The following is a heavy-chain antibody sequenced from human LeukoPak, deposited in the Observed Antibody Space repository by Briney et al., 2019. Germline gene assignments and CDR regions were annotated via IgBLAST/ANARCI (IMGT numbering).Heavy chain of an antibody. CDR1: GYTFIDYY. V-gene: IGHV1-2*02. Sequence: ASVKVSCKASGYTFIDYYIHWVRQAPGQGLEWMGWINPRSGGTNYAQNFQGRVAMTRDTSLSTAYMELNRLTFDDTAVYYCARVTANHASWLDPWGQGTLVTVSS. CDR2: INPRSGGT. J-gene: IGHJ5*02. CDR3: ARVTANHASWLDP. D-gene: IGHD1-14*01.